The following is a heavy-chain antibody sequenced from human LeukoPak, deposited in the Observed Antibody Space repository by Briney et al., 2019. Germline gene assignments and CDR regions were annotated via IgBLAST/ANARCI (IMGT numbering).Heavy chain of an antibody. CDR1: GFTFSSYS. V-gene: IGHV3-21*01. J-gene: IGHJ4*02. CDR3: ARAGITKKASSYFDY. D-gene: IGHD3-10*01. Sequence: GGSLRLSCAASGFTFSSYSMNWVPQAPGKGLEWVSSISSSSSYVYYADSVKGRFTISRDNAKNSLYLQMNSLRAEDTAVYYCARAGITKKASSYFDYWGQGTLVTVSS. CDR2: ISSSSSYV.